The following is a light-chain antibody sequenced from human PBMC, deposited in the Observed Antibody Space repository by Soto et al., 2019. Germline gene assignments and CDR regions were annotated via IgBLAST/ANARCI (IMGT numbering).Light chain of an antibody. V-gene: IGKV1D-13*01. J-gene: IGKJ4*01. CDR1: QGISSA. CDR2: DAS. Sequence: AIQLTQSPSSLSASVGDRVTITCRAIQGISSALAWYQQKPGKAPKLLISDASRLESGVPSRFSCSGSGTDFTLTISSRQPEDFATDYCQQFNNYLTPLTFGGGTKVEIK. CDR3: QQFNNYLTPLT.